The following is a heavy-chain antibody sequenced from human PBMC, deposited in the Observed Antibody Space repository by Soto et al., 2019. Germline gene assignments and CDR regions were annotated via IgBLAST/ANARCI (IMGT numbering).Heavy chain of an antibody. Sequence: EVQLVESGGGLVRPGGSLSFSWAASGFTFGDHYMDWVRQAQAKGLEWVGGSKNKADSYTTEYAASVKGRFTISKDGSKNSLFLQMTSLKTEDPAVYYCTVWGSGNDFGAAWGQGILVTVSS. D-gene: IGHD3-10*01. CDR2: SKNKADSYTT. CDR1: GFTFGDHY. J-gene: IGHJ4*02. CDR3: TVWGSGNDFGAA. V-gene: IGHV3-72*01.